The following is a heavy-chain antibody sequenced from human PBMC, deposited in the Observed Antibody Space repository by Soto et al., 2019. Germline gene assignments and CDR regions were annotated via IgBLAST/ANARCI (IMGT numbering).Heavy chain of an antibody. CDR3: ATDLLLTTITTVGD. V-gene: IGHV3-30*03. CDR1: GFIFSTYG. D-gene: IGHD4-17*01. CDR2: ISYDGNNK. Sequence: PGGSLRLSCAASGFIFSTYGMHWVRQAPGKGLEWLSVISYDGNNKYYADSVKGRFTISRDNSKNTLWLQMDSLRTEDTAVYYCATDLLLTTITTVGDWGQGTLVTVSS. J-gene: IGHJ4*02.